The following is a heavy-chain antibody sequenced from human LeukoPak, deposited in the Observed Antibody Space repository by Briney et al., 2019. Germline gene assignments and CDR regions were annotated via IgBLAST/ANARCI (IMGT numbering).Heavy chain of an antibody. V-gene: IGHV3-9*01. CDR2: ISWNSGSI. CDR1: GFTFDDYA. J-gene: IGHJ4*02. Sequence: GGSLRLSCAASGFTFDDYAMHWVRQAPGKGLEWVSGISWNSGSIGYADSVKGRFTISRDNAKNSLYLQMNSLRAEDTAVYYCARDAGKDYYDSSGYLDYWGQGTLVTVSS. D-gene: IGHD3-22*01. CDR3: ARDAGKDYYDSSGYLDY.